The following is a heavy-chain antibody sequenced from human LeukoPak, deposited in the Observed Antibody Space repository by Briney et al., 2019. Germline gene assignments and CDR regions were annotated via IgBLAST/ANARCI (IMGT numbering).Heavy chain of an antibody. Sequence: PPETLSLTCAVSGGSISSGGYSWSWIRQPPGKGLEWIGYIYYSGSTNYNPSLKSRVTISVDTSKNQFSLKLSSVTAADTAVYYCARDRGSYSYDAFDIWGQGTMVTVSS. J-gene: IGHJ3*02. CDR2: IYYSGST. D-gene: IGHD1-26*01. V-gene: IGHV4-61*08. CDR3: ARDRGSYSYDAFDI. CDR1: GGSISSGGYS.